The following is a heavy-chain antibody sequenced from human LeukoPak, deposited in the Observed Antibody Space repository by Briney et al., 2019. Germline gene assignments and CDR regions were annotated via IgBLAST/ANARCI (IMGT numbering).Heavy chain of an antibody. CDR2: INHSGST. V-gene: IGHV4-34*01. CDR1: GGSFSGYY. CDR3: ARVGERGTHYGDLYYFDY. J-gene: IGHJ4*02. D-gene: IGHD4-17*01. Sequence: PSETLSLTCAVYGGSFSGYYWSWIRQPPGKGLEWIGEINHSGSTNYNPSLKSRVTISVDTSKNQFSLKLSSVTAADTAVYYCARVGERGTHYGDLYYFDYWGQGTLVTVSS.